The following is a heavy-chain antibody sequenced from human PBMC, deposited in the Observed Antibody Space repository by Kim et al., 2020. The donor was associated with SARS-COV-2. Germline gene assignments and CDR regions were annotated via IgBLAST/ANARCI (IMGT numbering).Heavy chain of an antibody. CDR1: GGTFSSYA. D-gene: IGHD6-6*01. J-gene: IGHJ5*02. CDR3: ARQFEYSSSSVFYWFDP. V-gene: IGHV1-69*13. CDR2: IIPIFGTA. Sequence: SVKVSCKASGGTFSSYAISWVRQAPGQGLEWMGGIIPIFGTANYAQKFQGRVTITADESTSTAYMELSSLRSEDTAVYYCARQFEYSSSSVFYWFDPWGQGTLVTVSS.